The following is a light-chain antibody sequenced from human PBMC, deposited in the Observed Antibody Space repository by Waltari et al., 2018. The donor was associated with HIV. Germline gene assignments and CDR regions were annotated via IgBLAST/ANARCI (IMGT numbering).Light chain of an antibody. CDR3: QQSSGLPFT. V-gene: IGKV1-39*01. CDR1: QDINIF. CDR2: AMS. J-gene: IGKJ3*01. Sequence: DIQMTQSPSFLSASVGDNITITCRAGQDINIFVNWYQHKPGRAPEVIIYAMSTLQSGVPSRFSGGGSGTNVTLTINSLEVEDAATYFCQQSSGLPFTFGPGTKLDIK.